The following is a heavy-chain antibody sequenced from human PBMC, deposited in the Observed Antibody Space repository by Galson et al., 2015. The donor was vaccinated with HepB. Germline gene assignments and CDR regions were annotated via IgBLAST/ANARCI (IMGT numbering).Heavy chain of an antibody. CDR2: VKSRTFGGTA. D-gene: IGHD1-14*01. CDR1: GFTFSDAW. J-gene: IGHJ4*02. V-gene: IGHV3-15*01. CDR3: TTTVRPEDFVDY. Sequence: FLRLSCAASGFTFSDAWMSWVRQAPGKGLEWVGRVKSRTFGGTADYGTPVKGRFTISRDDSKHTLSLLMNSLKTEDTAVYYCTTTVRPEDFVDYWGQGSLVTVSS.